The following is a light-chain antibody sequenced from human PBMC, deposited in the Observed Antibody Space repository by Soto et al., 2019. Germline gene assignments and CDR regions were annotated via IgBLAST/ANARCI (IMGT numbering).Light chain of an antibody. J-gene: IGKJ1*01. CDR2: AAS. Sequence: DLQMTQSPSSLSASVGDRVTITCRTSQSISYYLNWFQQKPGKAPKLLISAASSLQSGVPSRFSGSGSGTDFTLTISSLQPDDSATYYCQQTYSTPRAFGQGTKVEIK. CDR3: QQTYSTPRA. CDR1: QSISYY. V-gene: IGKV1-39*01.